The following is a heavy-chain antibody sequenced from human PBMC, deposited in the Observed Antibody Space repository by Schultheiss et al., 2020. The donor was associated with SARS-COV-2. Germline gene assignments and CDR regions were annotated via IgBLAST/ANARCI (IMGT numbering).Heavy chain of an antibody. CDR3: ARGSGYSSSWGDDY. V-gene: IGHV1-2*02. D-gene: IGHD6-13*01. J-gene: IGHJ4*02. CDR1: GGTFSSYA. Sequence: ASVKVSCKASGGTFSSYAISWVRQAPGQGLEWMGWINPNSGGTNYAQKFQGRVTMTRDTSTSTAYMELSRLRSDDTAVYYCARGSGYSSSWGDDYWGQGTLVTVSS. CDR2: INPNSGGT.